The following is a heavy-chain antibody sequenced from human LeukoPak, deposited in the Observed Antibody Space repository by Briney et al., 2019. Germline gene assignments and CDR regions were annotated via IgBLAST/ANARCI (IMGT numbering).Heavy chain of an antibody. J-gene: IGHJ4*02. Sequence: ASVKVSCKASGYTITGYYMHWVRQAPGQGLEWMAWINPNSGGTYYAQNFHDRITMTRDTSISTAYMELSRLRSDDTAIYYCATANALYCSSTSCLFDYWGQGTLVTVSS. CDR2: INPNSGGT. V-gene: IGHV1-2*02. CDR1: GYTITGYY. CDR3: ATANALYCSSTSCLFDY. D-gene: IGHD2-2*01.